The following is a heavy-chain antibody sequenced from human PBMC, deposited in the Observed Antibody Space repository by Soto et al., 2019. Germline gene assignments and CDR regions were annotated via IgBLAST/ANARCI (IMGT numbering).Heavy chain of an antibody. CDR1: GYTFTNYG. CDR2: ISAYNGDT. CDR3: ATTRGYNSSPQTFDY. Sequence: GASVKVSCKASGYTFTNYGISWVRQAPGQGLEWMGWISAYNGDTNYAQKLQGRVTMTTDTSTSTAYVELRSLRSDDTAVYYCATTRGYNSSPQTFDYWGQGTLVTVSS. D-gene: IGHD6-6*01. J-gene: IGHJ4*02. V-gene: IGHV1-18*01.